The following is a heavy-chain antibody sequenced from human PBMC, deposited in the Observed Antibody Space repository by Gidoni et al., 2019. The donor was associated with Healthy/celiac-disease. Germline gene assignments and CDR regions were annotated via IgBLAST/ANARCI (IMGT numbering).Heavy chain of an antibody. D-gene: IGHD3-10*01. CDR2: IKHSGST. Sequence: QVQLQQWGAGLLKPSETLSLTCAVYGGSFSGYYWSWIRQPQGKGLEWIGEIKHSGSTNYNPSLKSRVTISVDTSKNQFSLKLSSVTAADTAVYYCARRPRGWTTSGYYWGQGTLVTVSS. V-gene: IGHV4-34*01. CDR3: ARRPRGWTTSGYY. CDR1: GGSFSGYY. J-gene: IGHJ4*02.